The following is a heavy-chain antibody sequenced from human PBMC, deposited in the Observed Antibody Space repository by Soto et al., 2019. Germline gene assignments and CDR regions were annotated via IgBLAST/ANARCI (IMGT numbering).Heavy chain of an antibody. D-gene: IGHD3-10*01. CDR2: IIPMLGMS. CDR1: GDTFNFYT. Sequence: QVQLVQSGAEVKKPGPSVKVSCTASGDTFNFYTISWVRQAPGQGLEWMGRIIPMLGMSNYAQNFQGRVTMIADKSTSTAYMELSSLRSEDTALYYCATNYGSGSAHFDNWGQGTLVTVSS. V-gene: IGHV1-69*02. J-gene: IGHJ4*02. CDR3: ATNYGSGSAHFDN.